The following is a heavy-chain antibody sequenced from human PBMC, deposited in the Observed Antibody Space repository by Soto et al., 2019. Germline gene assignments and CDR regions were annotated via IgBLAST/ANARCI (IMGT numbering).Heavy chain of an antibody. J-gene: IGHJ5*01. CDR1: GGTFSSYA. CDR3: AKDAIANDAIWHIHS. CDR2: IIPIFGTA. Sequence: AAVKVSCKASGGTFSSYAISWVRQAPGQGLEWMGGIIPIFGTANYAQKFQGRVTITADESTSTAYMELSSLRSEDTAVYYCAKDAIANDAIWHIHSLRHATVVTVSS. V-gene: IGHV1-69*13. D-gene: IGHD2-21*01.